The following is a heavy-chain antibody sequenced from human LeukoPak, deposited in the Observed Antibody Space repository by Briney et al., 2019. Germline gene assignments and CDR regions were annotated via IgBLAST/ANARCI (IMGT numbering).Heavy chain of an antibody. Sequence: GGSLRLSCGGYGFTFSSSWMSWGRQAPGKGLEGGANIKKDGSEKYYVDSVKGRFTISRDNAKNSLYLQMDSLRAEDTAMYYCVRISTSVAGADYWGQGTLVTVSS. CDR2: IKKDGSEK. D-gene: IGHD6-19*01. J-gene: IGHJ4*02. CDR3: VRISTSVAGADY. V-gene: IGHV3-7*01. CDR1: GFTFSSSW.